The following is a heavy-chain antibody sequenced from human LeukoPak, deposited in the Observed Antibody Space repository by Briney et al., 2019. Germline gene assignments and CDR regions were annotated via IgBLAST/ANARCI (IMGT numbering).Heavy chain of an antibody. V-gene: IGHV3-21*01. CDR2: ISSSSSYI. CDR3: ARVTHGEGYCSGGSCYSFIVGYYYYYYYYMDV. D-gene: IGHD2-15*01. CDR1: GFTFSSYS. J-gene: IGHJ6*03. Sequence: PGGSLRLSCAASGFTFSSYSMNWVRQAPGKGLEWVSSISSSSSYIYYADSVKGRFTISRDNAKNSLYLQMNSLRAEDTAVYYCARVTHGEGYCSGGSCYSFIVGYYYYYYYYMDVWGKGTTVTISS.